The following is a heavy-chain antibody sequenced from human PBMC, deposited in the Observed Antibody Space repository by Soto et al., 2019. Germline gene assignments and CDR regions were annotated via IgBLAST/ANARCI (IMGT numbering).Heavy chain of an antibody. CDR1: GGSISSYY. CDR3: VKGYGSSAVGFDY. CDR2: IYDSGTA. V-gene: IGHV4-59*12. D-gene: IGHD2-2*01. J-gene: IGHJ4*02. Sequence: SETLSLTCTVSGGSISSYYLSWIRQPPGKGLEWIGHIYDSGTANYNPSLKSRVTISVDTSNSQFSLELSSVTAADTAVYYCVKGYGSSAVGFDYWGQGTLVTVSS.